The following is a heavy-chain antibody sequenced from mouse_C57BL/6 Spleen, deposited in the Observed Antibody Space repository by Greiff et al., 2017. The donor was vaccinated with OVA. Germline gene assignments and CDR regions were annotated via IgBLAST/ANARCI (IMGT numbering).Heavy chain of an antibody. CDR3: TRERELLRSYAMDY. D-gene: IGHD1-1*01. J-gene: IGHJ4*01. V-gene: IGHV1-5*01. CDR2: IYPGNSDT. Sequence: VQLKQSGTVLARPGASVKMSCKTSGYTFTSYWMHWVKQRPGQGLEWIGAIYPGNSDTSYNQKFKGKAKLTAVTSASTAYMELSSLTNEDSAVYYCTRERELLRSYAMDYWGQGTSVTVSS. CDR1: GYTFTSYW.